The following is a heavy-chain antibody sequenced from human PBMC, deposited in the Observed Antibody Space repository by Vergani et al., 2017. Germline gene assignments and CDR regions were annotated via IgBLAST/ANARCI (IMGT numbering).Heavy chain of an antibody. D-gene: IGHD3-9*01. CDR3: ARGHYEILTGYYPHNWFDP. V-gene: IGHV4-59*01. Sequence: QVQLQESGPGLVKPSETLSLTCTVSGGSISSYYWSWIRQPPGEGLEWIGYIYYSGSTNYNPSLKSRVTISVDTSKNQFSLKLSSVTAADTAVYYCARGHYEILTGYYPHNWFDPWGQGTLVTVSS. CDR1: GGSISSYY. J-gene: IGHJ5*02. CDR2: IYYSGST.